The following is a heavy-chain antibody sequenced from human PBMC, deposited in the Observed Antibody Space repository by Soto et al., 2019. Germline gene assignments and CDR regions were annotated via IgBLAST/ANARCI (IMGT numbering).Heavy chain of an antibody. Sequence: GSLRLSCAASRFTFSDYGMHWVRQAPGKGLEWVAGISHGATRKSYSDSVKGRFTISRDNSKNTLYLQMNSLRAEDTAVYYCAKDWFLEWLPDDYWGQGTLVTVSS. CDR3: AKDWFLEWLPDDY. V-gene: IGHV3-30*18. CDR1: RFTFSDYG. J-gene: IGHJ4*02. D-gene: IGHD3-3*01. CDR2: ISHGATRK.